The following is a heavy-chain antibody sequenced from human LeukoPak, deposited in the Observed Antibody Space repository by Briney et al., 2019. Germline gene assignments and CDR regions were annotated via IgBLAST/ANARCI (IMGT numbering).Heavy chain of an antibody. V-gene: IGHV3-7*01. CDR1: GFTFSSYS. D-gene: IGHD6-13*01. CDR2: IKQDGSEK. Sequence: PGGSLRLSCAASGFTFSSYSMNWVRQAPGKGLEWVANIKQDGSEKYYVDSVKGRFTISRDNAKNSLYLQMNSLRAEDTAVYYCARDTGIAAFDIWGQGTMVTVSS. J-gene: IGHJ3*02. CDR3: ARDTGIAAFDI.